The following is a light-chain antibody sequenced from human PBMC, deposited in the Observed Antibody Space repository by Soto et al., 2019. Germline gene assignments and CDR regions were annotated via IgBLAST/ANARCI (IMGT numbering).Light chain of an antibody. V-gene: IGKV3-20*01. Sequence: EIVLTQSPGTLSLSPGERATLSCRASLSVRSSYLAWYQQRPGQPPRLLMDGATRATGIPDRFSGSGSGTDFTLTISRLEPEDFAVYYCQQYGSSRWTFGQGTKVDIK. CDR1: LSVRSSY. J-gene: IGKJ1*01. CDR2: GA. CDR3: QQYGSSRWT.